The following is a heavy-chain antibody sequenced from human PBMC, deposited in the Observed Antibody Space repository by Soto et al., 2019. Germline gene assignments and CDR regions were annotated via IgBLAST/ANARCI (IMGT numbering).Heavy chain of an antibody. J-gene: IGHJ4*02. V-gene: IGHV4-31*03. D-gene: IGHD1-1*01. CDR3: ARGGLERPFFDY. CDR2: IYYSGST. CDR1: GGSISSGGYY. Sequence: SETLSLTCTVSGGSISSGGYYWSWIRQHPGKGLEWIGYIYYSGSTYYNPSLKSRVTISVDTSKNQFSLKLSSVTAADTAVYYCARGGLERPFFDYWGQGTLVTVSS.